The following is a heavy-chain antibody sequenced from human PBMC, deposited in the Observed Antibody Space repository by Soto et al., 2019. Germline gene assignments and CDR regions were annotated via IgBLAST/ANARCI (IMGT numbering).Heavy chain of an antibody. Sequence: QVQLVQSGAEVKKPGAAVKVSCKASGYNFNNYDINWVRQATGQGLEWMGWMNPNSGKTGYAQKFQGRLTMTRNTSRSTADMELSSLRSEDTAVYYCARGKRYTNDFWGQGTLVTVSS. CDR3: ARGKRYTNDF. J-gene: IGHJ4*02. D-gene: IGHD1-20*01. CDR2: MNPNSGKT. V-gene: IGHV1-8*01. CDR1: GYNFNNYD.